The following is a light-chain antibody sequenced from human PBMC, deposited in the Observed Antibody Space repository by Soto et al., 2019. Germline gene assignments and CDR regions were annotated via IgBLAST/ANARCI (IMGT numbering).Light chain of an antibody. CDR3: CSCAGSYKDHYV. J-gene: IGLJ1*01. Sequence: SALTQPRSVSGSPGQSVTISCTGTSSDVGGYDFVSWHQQHPGKAPKVMIYDVSKRPSGVPDRFSGSKSGNTASLTISGLQAEDEADYYCCSCAGSYKDHYVFGTGTKVTVL. V-gene: IGLV2-11*01. CDR1: SSDVGGYDF. CDR2: DVS.